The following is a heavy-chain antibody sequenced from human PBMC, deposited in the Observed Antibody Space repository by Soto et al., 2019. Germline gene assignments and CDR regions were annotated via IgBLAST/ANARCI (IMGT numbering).Heavy chain of an antibody. CDR1: AGSVTNSSYY. V-gene: IGHV4-39*01. J-gene: IGHJ4*02. Sequence: WETLSLTFTVSAGSVTNSSYYWGWLRQSPGKGLEWIGSVYYRGRSYSKSSVKSRVTISVDASKNRFSLSLNSVTASDTAVYFCVSQRPTVPTQAYFGYWGPGALVTVSS. CDR2: VYYRGRS. CDR3: VSQRPTVPTQAYFGY.